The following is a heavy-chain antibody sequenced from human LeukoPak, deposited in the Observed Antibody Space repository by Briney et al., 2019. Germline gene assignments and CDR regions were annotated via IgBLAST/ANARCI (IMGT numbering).Heavy chain of an antibody. Sequence: SETLSLTCTVSGGSISSYYWSWIRQPPGKGLEWIGYIYYSGSTNYNPSLKSRVTISVDTSKNQFSLKLSSVTAADTAVYYCARDGAATYYYDSSGHDAFDIWGQGTMVTVSS. D-gene: IGHD3-22*01. CDR2: IYYSGST. J-gene: IGHJ3*02. CDR1: GGSISSYY. CDR3: ARDGAATYYYDSSGHDAFDI. V-gene: IGHV4-59*01.